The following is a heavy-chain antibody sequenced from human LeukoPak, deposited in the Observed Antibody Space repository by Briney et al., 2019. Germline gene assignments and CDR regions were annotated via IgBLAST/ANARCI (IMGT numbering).Heavy chain of an antibody. CDR1: GYTFTGYY. CDR3: ARADIVVVPAAMHTAMVYDY. J-gene: IGHJ4*02. D-gene: IGHD2-2*01. Sequence: GASVKVSCKASGYTFTGYYMHWVRQAPGQGLEWMGWINPNSGGTNYAQKFQGRVTMTRDTSISTAYMELSRLRSDDTAVYYCARADIVVVPAAMHTAMVYDYWGQGTLVTVSS. CDR2: INPNSGGT. V-gene: IGHV1-2*02.